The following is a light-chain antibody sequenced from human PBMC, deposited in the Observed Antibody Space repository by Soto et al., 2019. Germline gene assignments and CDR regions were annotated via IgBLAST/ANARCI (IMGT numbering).Light chain of an antibody. V-gene: IGLV2-8*01. CDR3: SSYAGNNNLYV. CDR1: SSDVGTYNY. Sequence: QSALTHPPSASGSPGQSVTISCTGTSSDVGTYNYVSWYQQHPGKAPKLMIYEVNKRPAGVPDRFSGSKSGIMASLTVSGLQAEDEADYYCSSYAGNNNLYVFGTGTRSPS. CDR2: EVN. J-gene: IGLJ1*01.